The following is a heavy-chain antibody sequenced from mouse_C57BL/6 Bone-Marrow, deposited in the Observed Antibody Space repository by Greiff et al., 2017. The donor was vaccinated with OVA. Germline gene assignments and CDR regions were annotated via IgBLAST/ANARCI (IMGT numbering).Heavy chain of an antibody. Sequence: EVKLMESGAELVRPGASVKLSCTASGFNIKDDYMHWVKQRPEQGLEWSGWIDPENGDTEYASKFQGKATITADTSSNTAYLQLSSLTSEDTAVYYCTAILFLRPCAYWGQGTLVTVSA. CDR3: TAILFLRPCAY. D-gene: IGHD1-1*01. CDR2: IDPENGDT. V-gene: IGHV14-4*01. CDR1: GFNIKDDY. J-gene: IGHJ3*01.